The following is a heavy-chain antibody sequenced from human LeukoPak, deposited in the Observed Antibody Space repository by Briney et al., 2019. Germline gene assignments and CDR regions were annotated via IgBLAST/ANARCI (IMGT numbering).Heavy chain of an antibody. J-gene: IGHJ5*02. V-gene: IGHV7-4-1*02. CDR3: AREGWSDP. CDR2: INTNTGNP. Sequence: PWASVTVSCKASGYRFTSFAINWVRQAPGQGLEWMGWINTNTGNPTYAQGFTGRFVFSLDTSVSTAYLQIRSLKAEDTAVYYCAREGWSDPWGQGTLVTVSS. CDR1: GYRFTSFA.